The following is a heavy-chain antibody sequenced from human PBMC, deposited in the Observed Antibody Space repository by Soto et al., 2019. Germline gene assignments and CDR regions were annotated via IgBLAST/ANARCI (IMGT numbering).Heavy chain of an antibody. V-gene: IGHV3-23*01. CDR3: AKAPYSSSSNWFDP. D-gene: IGHD6-6*01. Sequence: PGGSLRLSCAASGFTFSSYAMSWVRQAPGKGLEWVSAISGSGGSAYYADSVKGRFTISRDNSKNTLYLQMNSLRAEDTAVYYCAKAPYSSSSNWFDPWGQGTLVTVSS. CDR1: GFTFSSYA. CDR2: ISGSGGSA. J-gene: IGHJ5*02.